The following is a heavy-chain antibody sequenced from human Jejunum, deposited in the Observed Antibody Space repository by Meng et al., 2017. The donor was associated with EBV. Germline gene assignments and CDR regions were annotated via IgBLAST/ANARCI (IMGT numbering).Heavy chain of an antibody. J-gene: IGHJ5*02. CDR1: GYTLTSHY. D-gene: IGHD3-22*01. CDR2: INPNGGSS. V-gene: IGHV1-46*01. CDR3: ARDVSDSNKAWWLDP. Sequence: QVALGKSGTEVKKPWAIVKVSCKASGYTLTSHYMHWVRQAPGQGLEWMGIINPNGGSSTYAQKFQDRVTMTRDMSTSTDYMELSSLGSEDTAIYYCARDVSDSNKAWWLDPWGQGTLVTVSS.